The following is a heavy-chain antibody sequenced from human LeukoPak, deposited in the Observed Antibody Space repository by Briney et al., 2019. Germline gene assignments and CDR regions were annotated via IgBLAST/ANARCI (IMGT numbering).Heavy chain of an antibody. CDR1: GFNFSNYG. CDR3: AKDPDCTSGVCYTFFDY. V-gene: IGHV3-30*18. D-gene: IGHD2-8*01. Sequence: GGSLRLSCVASGFNFSNYGMQWVRQAPGLRLEWVAIISYDANTIYYRDSVKGRFTISRDNSKNTLYLQMNSLRAEDTAVYYCAKDPDCTSGVCYTFFDYWGQGTLVTVSS. CDR2: ISYDANTI. J-gene: IGHJ4*02.